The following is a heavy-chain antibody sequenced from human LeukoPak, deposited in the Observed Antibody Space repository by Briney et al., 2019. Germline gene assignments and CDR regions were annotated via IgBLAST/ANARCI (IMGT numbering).Heavy chain of an antibody. CDR3: VRDVWAGVAVSDY. CDR2: IKEDGSIQ. Sequence: GGSLRLSCVASGFTFSSYWMTWVRQAPGKGLEWLANIKEDGSIQYYLDSVRGRFTISRDNAKTPLYLQLNSLRAHDTAVYYFVRDVWAGVAVSDYWGQGTLVTVSS. D-gene: IGHD6-19*01. V-gene: IGHV3-7*01. CDR1: GFTFSSYW. J-gene: IGHJ4*02.